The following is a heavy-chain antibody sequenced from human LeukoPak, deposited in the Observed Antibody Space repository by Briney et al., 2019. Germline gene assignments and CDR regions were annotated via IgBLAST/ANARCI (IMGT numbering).Heavy chain of an antibody. CDR2: IYYSGST. CDR3: ARHRYYYRLGRVGCFDP. V-gene: IGHV4-39*01. Sequence: PSETLSLACTVSGGSITRSGYYWGWIRQPPGKGLEWIGSIYYSGSTYYNPPITTRVTMPVDTSKNPFSLKPLSVTAADTAVYYCARHRYYYRLGRVGCFDPRGPGTLVTASS. D-gene: IGHD3-10*01. J-gene: IGHJ5*02. CDR1: GGSITRSGYY.